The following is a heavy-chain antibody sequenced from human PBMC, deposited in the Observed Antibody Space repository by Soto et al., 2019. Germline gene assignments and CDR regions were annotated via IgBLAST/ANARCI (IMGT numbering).Heavy chain of an antibody. CDR2: INHSGST. CDR3: ARGRSCISARPRVYYMDV. Sequence: SETLSLTCAVYGGSFSGYYWSWIRQPPGKGLEWIGEINHSGSTNYNPSLKSRVTISVDTSKNQFSLKLSSVTAADTAVYYCARGRSCISARPRVYYMDVCGKGTTVT. D-gene: IGHD6-6*01. J-gene: IGHJ6*03. CDR1: GGSFSGYY. V-gene: IGHV4-34*01.